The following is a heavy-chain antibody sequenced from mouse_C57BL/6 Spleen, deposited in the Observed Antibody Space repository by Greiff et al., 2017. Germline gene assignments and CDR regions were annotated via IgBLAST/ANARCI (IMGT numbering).Heavy chain of an antibody. D-gene: IGHD2-4*01. CDR1: GYTFTDYY. CDR2: INPNNGGT. V-gene: IGHV1-26*01. J-gene: IGHJ2*01. CDR3: ARNGIYYDYDGFDY. Sequence: EVLLQQSGPELVKPGASVKISCKASGYTFTDYYMNWVKQSHGKSLEWIGDINPNNGGTSYNQKFKGKATLTVEKSSSTAYMELRSLTSEDSAVYYCARNGIYYDYDGFDYWGQGTTLTVSS.